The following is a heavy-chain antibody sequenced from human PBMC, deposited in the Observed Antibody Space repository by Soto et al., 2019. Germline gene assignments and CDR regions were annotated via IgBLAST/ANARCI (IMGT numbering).Heavy chain of an antibody. Sequence: PGGPLRLSCAASGFTFSSYWMHWVRQAPGKGLVWVSRINSDGSSTSYADSVKGRFTISRDNAKNTLYLQMNSLRAEDTAVFYCASRIAVPGTSYFDYWGQGTLVTVSS. CDR2: INSDGSST. CDR1: GFTFSSYW. V-gene: IGHV3-74*01. CDR3: ASRIAVPGTSYFDY. J-gene: IGHJ4*02. D-gene: IGHD6-19*01.